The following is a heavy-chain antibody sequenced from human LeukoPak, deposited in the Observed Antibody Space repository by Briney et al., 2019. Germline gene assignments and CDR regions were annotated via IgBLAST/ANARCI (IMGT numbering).Heavy chain of an antibody. CDR1: GYTFTSYY. CDR2: INPSGGST. J-gene: IGHJ3*02. Sequence: ASVKVSCKASGYTFTSYYMHWVRQAPGQGLEWMGIINPSGGSTSYAQKFQGRVTMTRDTSTSTVYMELSSLRSEDTAVYYCARAETYYYGSGTEGDDAFDIWGQGTMVTVSS. D-gene: IGHD3-10*01. CDR3: ARAETYYYGSGTEGDDAFDI. V-gene: IGHV1-46*01.